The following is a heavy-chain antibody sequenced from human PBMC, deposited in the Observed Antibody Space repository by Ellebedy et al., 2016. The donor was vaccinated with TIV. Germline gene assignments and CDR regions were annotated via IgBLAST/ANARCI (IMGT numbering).Heavy chain of an antibody. J-gene: IGHJ1*01. V-gene: IGHV3-30-3*01. Sequence: GESLKISCAASGFTFSSYAMHCVRQAPGKGLEWVAVITYDGSNKYYAGSVNGRFTISRDNSKHTLYLQMNSLRAEDTAIYYCAKGVSVAGTYFKHWGQGTLVTVSS. CDR1: GFTFSSYA. D-gene: IGHD6-19*01. CDR3: AKGVSVAGTYFKH. CDR2: ITYDGSNK.